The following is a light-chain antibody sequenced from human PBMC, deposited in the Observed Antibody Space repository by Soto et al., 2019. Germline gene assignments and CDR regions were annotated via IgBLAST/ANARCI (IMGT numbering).Light chain of an antibody. CDR3: RSYTSSRTPV. CDR2: DVG. V-gene: IGLV2-14*01. J-gene: IGLJ1*01. CDR1: SSDVGGYNY. Sequence: QFALTQPASVSGSPGQSFTISCTGTSSDVGGYNYVSWYQQHPGKAPKLMIYDVGNQPSGVSNLFSGSKSGNTASLTISGLQAEDEADYYCRSYTSSRTPVFGSETKGTIL.